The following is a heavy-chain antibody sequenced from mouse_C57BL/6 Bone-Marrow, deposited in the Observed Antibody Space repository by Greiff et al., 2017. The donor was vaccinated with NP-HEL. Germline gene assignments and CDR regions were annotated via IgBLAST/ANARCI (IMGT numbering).Heavy chain of an antibody. Sequence: EVKLVESGAELVRPGSSVKMSCKTSGYTFTSYGINWVKQRPGQGLEWIGYIYIGNGYTEYNEKFKGKATLTSDTSSSTAYMQLSSLTSEDSAIYFCARTHIPMAYYSKGGYFDVWGTGTTVTVSS. D-gene: IGHD2-5*01. CDR1: GYTFTSYG. CDR3: ARTHIPMAYYSKGGYFDV. J-gene: IGHJ1*03. V-gene: IGHV1-58*01. CDR2: IYIGNGYT.